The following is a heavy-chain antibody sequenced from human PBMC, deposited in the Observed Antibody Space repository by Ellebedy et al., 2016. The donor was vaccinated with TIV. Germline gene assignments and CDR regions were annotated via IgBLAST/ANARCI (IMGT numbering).Heavy chain of an antibody. V-gene: IGHV4-39*01. Sequence: MPSETLSLTCSVSAGSVSSTRYYWAWIRQPPGKGLEYIGSVYYSGSPYYHPSFKSRVTLSAATSKNQFSLNLRTGTAADTAVYYCARTDPWQPIDDWGQGILVSVSS. J-gene: IGHJ4*02. D-gene: IGHD2-21*02. CDR2: VYYSGSP. CDR3: ARTDPWQPIDD. CDR1: AGSVSSTRYY.